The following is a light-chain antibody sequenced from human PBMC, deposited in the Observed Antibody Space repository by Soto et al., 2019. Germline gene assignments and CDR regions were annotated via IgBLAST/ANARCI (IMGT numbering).Light chain of an antibody. CDR1: QSISIY. Sequence: DIQMTQSPPSLYPYSRHLATTTSPTSQSISIYLNWYQQIPGKAPKLLIYASSNLHTGVPSRFSGSASGTDFTLTISSLQPEDSATYYCQQTYSNPRTFGQGTKVDIK. CDR2: ASS. CDR3: QQTYSNPRT. J-gene: IGKJ1*01. V-gene: IGKV1-39*01.